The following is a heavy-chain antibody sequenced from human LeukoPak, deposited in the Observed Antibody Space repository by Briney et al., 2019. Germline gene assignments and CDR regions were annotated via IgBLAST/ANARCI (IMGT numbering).Heavy chain of an antibody. CDR1: GFTFDDYA. V-gene: IGHV3-43*02. J-gene: IGHJ4*02. CDR2: VSGDGGST. Sequence: PGGSLRLSCAASGFTFDDYAMRWVRHAPGEGLEWVSLVSGDGGSTYYADSVKGRFTISRDNSKNSLYLQMNSLRTEDTALYYCAKDMPVVTASECVIDFWGQGTLVAVSS. D-gene: IGHD2-2*01. CDR3: AKDMPVVTASECVIDF.